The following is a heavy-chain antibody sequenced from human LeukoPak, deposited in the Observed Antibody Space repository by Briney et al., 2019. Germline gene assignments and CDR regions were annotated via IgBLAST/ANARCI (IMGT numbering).Heavy chain of an antibody. D-gene: IGHD1-20*01. CDR3: ARGITGTPLNY. CDR2: ISAYNGNT. J-gene: IGHJ4*02. Sequence: ASVKVSCKASGYTFTSYGISWVRQAAGQGREWMGWISAYNGNTNYAQKLQGRVTMTTDTSTSTAYMQLRSLRSDDTAVYYCARGITGTPLNYWGQPTLVTVSS. V-gene: IGHV1-18*01. CDR1: GYTFTSYG.